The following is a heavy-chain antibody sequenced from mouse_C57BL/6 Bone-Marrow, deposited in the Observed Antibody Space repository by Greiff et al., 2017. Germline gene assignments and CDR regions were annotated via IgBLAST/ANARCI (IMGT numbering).Heavy chain of an antibody. Sequence: EVKLMESGAELVRPGASVKLSCTASGFNIKDDYMHWVKQRPEQGLEWIGWIDPENGDTEYASKVPGKATITADTSANTPYLQLSSLTSEDTAVYYCTTDDYDIRYAMDYWGQGTSVTVSS. CDR3: TTDDYDIRYAMDY. CDR2: IDPENGDT. J-gene: IGHJ4*01. D-gene: IGHD2-4*01. CDR1: GFNIKDDY. V-gene: IGHV14-4*01.